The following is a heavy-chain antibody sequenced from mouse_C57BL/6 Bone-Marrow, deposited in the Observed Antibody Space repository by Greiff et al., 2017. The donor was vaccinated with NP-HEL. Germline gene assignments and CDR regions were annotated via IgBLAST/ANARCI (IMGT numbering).Heavy chain of an antibody. J-gene: IGHJ3*01. CDR1: GFTFSSYG. V-gene: IGHV5-6*02. CDR2: ISSGGSYT. D-gene: IGHD2-4*01. CDR3: ARRDYDYDGAWFAY. Sequence: EVMLVESGGDLVKPGGSLKLSCAASGFTFSSYGMSWVRQTPDKRLEWVATISSGGSYTYYPASVKGRFTISRDNAKNTLYLQMSSLKSEDTAMYYCARRDYDYDGAWFAYWGQGTLVTVSA.